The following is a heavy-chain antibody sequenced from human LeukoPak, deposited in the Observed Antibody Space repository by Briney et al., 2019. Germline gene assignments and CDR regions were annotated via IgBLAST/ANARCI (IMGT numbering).Heavy chain of an antibody. D-gene: IGHD3-10*01. CDR3: ARGGSYSSSWFDP. CDR2: INTDGSST. J-gene: IGHJ5*02. Sequence: GGSLRLSCAASGFSFSSYWIHWVRQVPGKGLVWVSRINTDGSSTDYADSVKGRFTIFRDNAKNTLYLQMNSLRAEDTAVYYCARGGSYSSSWFDPWGQGTLVTVSS. V-gene: IGHV3-74*01. CDR1: GFSFSSYW.